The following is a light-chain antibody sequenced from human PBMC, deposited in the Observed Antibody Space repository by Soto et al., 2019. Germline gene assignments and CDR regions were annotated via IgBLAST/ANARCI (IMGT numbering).Light chain of an antibody. CDR1: QSISTY. J-gene: IGKJ2*03. V-gene: IGKV1-39*01. CDR2: LAS. CDR3: QQTYSTLYS. Sequence: DIQMTQSPSSLSASVGDRVTITCRASQSISTYLNWYQHKPGKAPKLPIFLASSLQSGVPSRFSGSGSGTDFTLTISSLQPEDFATYYCQQTYSTLYSFGQGTKLEIK.